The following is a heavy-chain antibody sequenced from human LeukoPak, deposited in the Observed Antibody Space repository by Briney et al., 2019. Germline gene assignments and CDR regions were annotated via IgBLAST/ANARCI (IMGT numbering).Heavy chain of an antibody. D-gene: IGHD3-3*01. J-gene: IGHJ4*02. CDR2: ISSISSTI. Sequence: PGGSLRLSCAASGFTFSSYSMNWVRQAPGKGLEWVSYISSISSTIYYADSVKGRFTISRDNAKNSLYLQMNSLIAEDTAVYYCARSYYDFWSAETPLDYWGQGTLVTVSS. CDR3: ARSYYDFWSAETPLDY. V-gene: IGHV3-48*01. CDR1: GFTFSSYS.